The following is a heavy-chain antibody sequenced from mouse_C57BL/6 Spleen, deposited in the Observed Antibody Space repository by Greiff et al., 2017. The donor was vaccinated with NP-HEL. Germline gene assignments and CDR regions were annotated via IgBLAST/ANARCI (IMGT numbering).Heavy chain of an antibody. CDR1: GFTFSSYG. CDR2: ISSGGSYT. J-gene: IGHJ4*01. V-gene: IGHV5-6*02. CDR3: ARSGDYDYEDAMDY. D-gene: IGHD2-4*01. Sequence: DVKLVESGGDLVKPGGSLKLSCAASGFTFSSYGMSCVRQTPDKRLEWVATISSGGSYTYYPDSVKGRFTISRDNAKNTLYLQMSSLKSEDTAMYYCARSGDYDYEDAMDYWGQGTSVTVSS.